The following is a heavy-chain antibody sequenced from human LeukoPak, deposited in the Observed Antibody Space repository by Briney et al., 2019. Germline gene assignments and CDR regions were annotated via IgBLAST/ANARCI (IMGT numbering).Heavy chain of an antibody. CDR2: FDPEDGET. CDR3: AAYATHYYDSSGYPDWYFDL. J-gene: IGHJ2*01. Sequence: ASVKVSCKVSGYTLTELSMHWVRQAPGKGLEWMGGFDPEDGETIYAQKFQGRVTMTEDTSTDTAYMELSSLRSEDTAVYYCAAYATHYYDSSGYPDWYFDLWGRGTLVTVSS. V-gene: IGHV1-24*01. D-gene: IGHD3-22*01. CDR1: GYTLTELS.